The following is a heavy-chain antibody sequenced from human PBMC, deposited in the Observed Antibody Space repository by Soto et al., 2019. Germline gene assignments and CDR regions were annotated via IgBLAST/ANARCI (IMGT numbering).Heavy chain of an antibody. CDR2: IYYSGST. J-gene: IGHJ4*02. CDR3: ARDSEVVGAFDY. V-gene: IGHV4-59*01. D-gene: IGHD1-26*01. Sequence: QVQLQESGPGLVKPSETLSLTCTVSGGSISSYYWSWILQPPGKGLEWIGYIYYSGSTNYNPSLKSRVTISVDTSKNQFSLKLSSVTAADTAVYYCARDSEVVGAFDYWGQGTLVTVSS. CDR1: GGSISSYY.